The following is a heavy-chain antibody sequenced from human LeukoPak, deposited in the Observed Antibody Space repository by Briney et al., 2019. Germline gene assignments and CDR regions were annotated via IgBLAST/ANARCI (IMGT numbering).Heavy chain of an antibody. CDR1: GASIRSYY. CDR3: GGNQDYYYGMDV. D-gene: IGHD1-14*01. V-gene: IGHV4-59*08. CDR2: ISYSGST. Sequence: SETLSLTCTVSGASIRSYYWSWIRQPPGKGLEWIGYISYSGSTIYNPSLKSRVTISVDTSKNQFSLNLSSVTAADTAVYYCGGNQDYYYGMDVWGQGATVTVS. J-gene: IGHJ6*02.